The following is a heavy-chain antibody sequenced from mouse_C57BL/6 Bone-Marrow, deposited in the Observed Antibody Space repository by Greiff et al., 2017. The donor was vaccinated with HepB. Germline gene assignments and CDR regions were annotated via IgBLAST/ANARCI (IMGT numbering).Heavy chain of an antibody. V-gene: IGHV3-6*01. Sequence: DVQLQESGPGLVKPSQSLSLTCSVTGYSITSGYYWNWIRQFPGNKLEWMGYISYDGSNNYNPSLKNRISITRDTSKNQFFLKLNSVTTEDTATYYCARGDYYYGSSGDWYFDVWGTGTTVTVSS. CDR3: ARGDYYYGSSGDWYFDV. D-gene: IGHD1-1*01. J-gene: IGHJ1*03. CDR2: ISYDGSN. CDR1: GYSITSGYY.